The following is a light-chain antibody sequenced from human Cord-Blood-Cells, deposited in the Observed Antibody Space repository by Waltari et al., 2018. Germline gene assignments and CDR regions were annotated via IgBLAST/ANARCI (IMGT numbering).Light chain of an antibody. J-gene: IGKJ3*01. CDR3: QQSYSTT. Sequence: DIQMTQSPSSLSASVGDIVTITCRASQSISSYLNWYQQKPGKAPKLLIYAASSLQSGVPSRFSGSGSVTDFTLAISSLQPEDFATYYCQQSYSTTFGPGTKVDIK. V-gene: IGKV1-39*01. CDR1: QSISSY. CDR2: AAS.